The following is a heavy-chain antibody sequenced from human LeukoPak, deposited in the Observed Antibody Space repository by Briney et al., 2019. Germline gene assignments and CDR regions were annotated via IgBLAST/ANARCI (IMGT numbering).Heavy chain of an antibody. CDR3: AKDQGAAAGTLDAFDI. D-gene: IGHD6-13*01. CDR1: GFTFSSYG. CDR2: ISYDGSNK. J-gene: IGHJ3*02. V-gene: IGHV3-30*18. Sequence: PGGSLRLSCAASGFTFSSYGMHWVRQAPGKGLEWVAVISYDGSNKYYADSVKGRFTISRDNSKNTLYLQMNSLRAEDTAVYYCAKDQGAAAGTLDAFDIWGQGTMVTVSS.